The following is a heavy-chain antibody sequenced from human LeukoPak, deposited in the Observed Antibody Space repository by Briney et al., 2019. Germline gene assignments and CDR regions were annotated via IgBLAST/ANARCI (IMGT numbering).Heavy chain of an antibody. CDR1: GYTFNNYG. Sequence: ASVTVSCKPSGYTFNNYGITWVRQAPGQGLEWMGWISAYSGEKDYAQKFQDRVTMTTDTTTKTAYMELRNLKSDDTAFYYCARCSPSRTNSNSYYFETIKKNAFDIWGQGTMVTVSS. CDR3: ARCSPSRTNSNSYYFETIKKNAFDI. J-gene: IGHJ3*02. V-gene: IGHV1-18*04. CDR2: ISAYSGEK. D-gene: IGHD3-22*01.